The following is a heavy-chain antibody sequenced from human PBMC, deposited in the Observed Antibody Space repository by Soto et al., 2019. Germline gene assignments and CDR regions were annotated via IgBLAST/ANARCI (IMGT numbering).Heavy chain of an antibody. CDR3: ARQESDYDILTGYYRTYGMDV. CDR2: IYYSGST. V-gene: IGHV4-39*01. J-gene: IGHJ6*02. D-gene: IGHD3-9*01. Sequence: SETLSLTCTVSGGSISSSSYYWGWIRQPPGKGLEWIGSIYYSGSTYYNPSLKSRVTISVDTSKNQFSLKLSSVTAADTAVYYCARQESDYDILTGYYRTYGMDVWGQGTTVTVSS. CDR1: GGSISSSSYY.